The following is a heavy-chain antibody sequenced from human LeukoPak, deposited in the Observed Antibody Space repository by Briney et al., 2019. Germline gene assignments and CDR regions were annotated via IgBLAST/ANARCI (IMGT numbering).Heavy chain of an antibody. J-gene: IGHJ4*02. Sequence: PGGSLRLSCAASGFTFSTYWMSWVRQAPGKGLEWVAVISYDGSNKYYADSVKGRFTISRDNSKNTLYLQMNSLRAEDTAVYYCARTYVLRFLEWLFNYWGQGTLVTVSS. CDR1: GFTFSTYW. CDR3: ARTYVLRFLEWLFNY. V-gene: IGHV3-30-3*01. D-gene: IGHD3-3*01. CDR2: ISYDGSNK.